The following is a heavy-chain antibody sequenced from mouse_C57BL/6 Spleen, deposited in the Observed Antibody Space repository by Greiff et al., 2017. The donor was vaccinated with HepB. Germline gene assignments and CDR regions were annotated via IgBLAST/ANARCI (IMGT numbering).Heavy chain of an antibody. J-gene: IGHJ4*01. D-gene: IGHD4-1*01. Sequence: VQLQQPGAELVLPGASVKLSCKASGYTFTSYWMHWVKQRPGQGLEWIGEIDPSDSYTNYNQKFKGKSTLTVDKSSSTAYMQLSSLTSEDSAVYYCARPETGTRAMDYWGQGTSVTVSS. CDR3: ARPETGTRAMDY. V-gene: IGHV1-69*01. CDR1: GYTFTSYW. CDR2: IDPSDSYT.